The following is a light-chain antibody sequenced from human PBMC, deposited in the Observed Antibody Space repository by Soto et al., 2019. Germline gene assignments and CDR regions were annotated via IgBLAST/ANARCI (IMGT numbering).Light chain of an antibody. CDR1: SDDVGRYKY. CDR2: EVF. V-gene: IGLV2-14*03. Sequence: QSALTQPASVSGSPGQSIAISCTGTSDDVGRYKYVSWYQQHPGEAPRLLIYEVFNRPSGVSTRFSGSKTGNTASLTISGLQPEDEAVYYCISFRSSGTTYVFGTGTKVTVL. CDR3: ISFRSSGTTYV. J-gene: IGLJ1*01.